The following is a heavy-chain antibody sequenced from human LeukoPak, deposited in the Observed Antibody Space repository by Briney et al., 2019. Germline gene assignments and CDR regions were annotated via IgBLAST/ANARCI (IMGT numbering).Heavy chain of an antibody. J-gene: IGHJ4*02. CDR1: GGSISSSSYY. CDR3: ARDSSRSDWYLGPKYFFDY. Sequence: SETLSLTCTVSGGSISSSSYYWGWIRQPPGKGLEWIGSIYYSGSTYYNPSLKSRVTISVDTSKNQFSLKLSSVTAADTAVYYCARDSSRSDWYLGPKYFFDYWGQGTLVTVSS. D-gene: IGHD6-19*01. V-gene: IGHV4-39*07. CDR2: IYYSGST.